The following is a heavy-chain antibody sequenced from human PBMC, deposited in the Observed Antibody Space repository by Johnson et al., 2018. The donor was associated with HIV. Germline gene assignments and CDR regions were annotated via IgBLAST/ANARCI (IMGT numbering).Heavy chain of an antibody. Sequence: VQLLESGGGVVRPGGSLRLSCAASGFTFADYGMSWVRQAPGKGLEWVSSINWHGGSIRYADSVKGRFTISRDNSKNTLYLQMNSLRAEDTAVYYCAKEGITMEVDIWGQGTMVTVSS. J-gene: IGHJ3*02. CDR3: AKEGITMEVDI. CDR2: INWHGGSI. D-gene: IGHD3-10*01. CDR1: GFTFADYG. V-gene: IGHV3-20*04.